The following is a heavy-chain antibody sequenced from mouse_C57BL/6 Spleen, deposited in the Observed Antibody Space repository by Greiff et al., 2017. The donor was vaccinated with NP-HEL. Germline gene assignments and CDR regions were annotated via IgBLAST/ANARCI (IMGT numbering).Heavy chain of an antibody. D-gene: IGHD2-3*01. CDR2: IDPANGNT. CDR1: GFNIKNTY. Sequence: EVQLQQSVAELVRPGASVKLSCTASGFNIKNTYMNWVKQRPEQGLEWIGRIDPANGNTKYAPKFQGKATITADTSSNTAYLQLSSLTSEDTAIYYCARSYDGYYVTAYWGQGTLVTVSA. J-gene: IGHJ3*01. CDR3: ARSYDGYYVTAY. V-gene: IGHV14-3*01.